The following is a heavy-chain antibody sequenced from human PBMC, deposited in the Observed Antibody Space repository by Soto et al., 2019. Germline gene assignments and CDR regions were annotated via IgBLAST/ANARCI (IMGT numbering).Heavy chain of an antibody. CDR1: GIIFSGFV. V-gene: IGHV3-73*01. CDR2: IRSKANSYAT. D-gene: IGHD5-12*01. J-gene: IGHJ4*02. Sequence: GGSLRLSCAASGIIFSGFVMHWFCQAFGKGLEWVGRIRSKANSYATAYAASVKGRFTISRDDSKNTAYLQMNSLKTEDTAVYYCTTTSSGGYDPFDYWGQGTLVTVSS. CDR3: TTTSSGGYDPFDY.